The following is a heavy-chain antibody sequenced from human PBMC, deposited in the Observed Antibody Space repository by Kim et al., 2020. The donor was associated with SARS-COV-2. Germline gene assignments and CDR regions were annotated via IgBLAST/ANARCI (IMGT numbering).Heavy chain of an antibody. Sequence: ASVKVSCKASGYTFTSYAMHWVRQAPGQRLEWMGWINAGNGNTKYSQKFQGRVTITRDTSASTAYMELSSLRSEDTAVYYCARVGTDLLGYCSSTSCYKFDPWGQGPLVTVSS. J-gene: IGHJ5*02. CDR1: GYTFTSYA. CDR2: INAGNGNT. V-gene: IGHV1-3*01. CDR3: ARVGTDLLGYCSSTSCYKFDP. D-gene: IGHD2-2*02.